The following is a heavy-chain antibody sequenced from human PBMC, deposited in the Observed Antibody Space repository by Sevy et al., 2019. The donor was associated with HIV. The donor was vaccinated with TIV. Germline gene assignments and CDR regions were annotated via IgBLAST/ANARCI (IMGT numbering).Heavy chain of an antibody. Sequence: GGSLRLSCVASGFSFDDYAMHWVRQAPGKGLEWVSGISWNSGSKDYADSVKGRFTISRDNAKNSLYLQMNSLRAEDMALYYCTKGGIGYAFDIWGQGTMVTVSS. CDR3: TKGGIGYAFDI. CDR1: GFSFDDYA. D-gene: IGHD6-13*01. V-gene: IGHV3-9*03. J-gene: IGHJ3*02. CDR2: ISWNSGSK.